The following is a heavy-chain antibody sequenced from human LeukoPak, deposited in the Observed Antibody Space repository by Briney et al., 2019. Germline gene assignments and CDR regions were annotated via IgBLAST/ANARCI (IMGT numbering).Heavy chain of an antibody. CDR1: GFTFDDYA. V-gene: IGHV3-9*01. J-gene: IGHJ3*01. CDR2: ISWNSGSI. Sequence: GGSLRLSCAASGFTFDDYAMHWVRQAPGKGLEWVSGISWNSGSIGYADSVKGRFTISRDNAKNSLYLQMNSLRAEDTAVYFCGRGGDGIDVWGQGTTVIVSS. CDR3: GRGGDGIDV.